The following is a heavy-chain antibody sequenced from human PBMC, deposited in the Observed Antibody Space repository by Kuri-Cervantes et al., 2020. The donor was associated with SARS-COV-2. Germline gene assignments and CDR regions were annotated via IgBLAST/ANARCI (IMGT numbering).Heavy chain of an antibody. J-gene: IGHJ2*01. CDR3: ARGALWIAAAGRSWYFDL. CDR1: GFTFGDYG. D-gene: IGHD6-13*01. Sequence: GESLKISCAASGFTFGDYGMSWVRQAPGKGLEWVSGINWNGGSTGYADSVKGRFTISRDNAKNSLYLQMSSLRAEDTALYHCARGALWIAAAGRSWYFDLWGRGTLVTVSS. CDR2: INWNGGST. V-gene: IGHV3-20*01.